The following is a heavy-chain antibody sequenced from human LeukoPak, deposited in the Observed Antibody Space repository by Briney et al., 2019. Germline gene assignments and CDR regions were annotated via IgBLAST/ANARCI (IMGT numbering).Heavy chain of an antibody. CDR1: GGSISSYY. CDR2: IYTSGST. D-gene: IGHD6-13*01. CDR3: ARESMYSSSWAIDY. V-gene: IGHV4-4*07. J-gene: IGHJ4*02. Sequence: SETLSLTCTVSGGSISSYYWSWIRQPAGKGLEWIGRIYTSGSTNYNPSLKSRVTMSVDTSKNQFSLKLSSETAADTAVYYCARESMYSSSWAIDYWGQGTLVTVSS.